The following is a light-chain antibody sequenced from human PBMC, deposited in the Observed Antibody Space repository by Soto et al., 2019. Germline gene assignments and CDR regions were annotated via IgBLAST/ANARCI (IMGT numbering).Light chain of an antibody. CDR2: GAS. CDR1: HSISGA. J-gene: IGKJ1*01. CDR3: QQYNNWPWT. Sequence: EIVMTQSPATLSVSPGVRATLSCRSSHSISGALAWYQQKPGQAPRLLIYGASTRATTFPARFSGSGSGTDFTLTISSLQSEDFAVYYCQQYNNWPWTFGQGTKVDIK. V-gene: IGKV3-15*01.